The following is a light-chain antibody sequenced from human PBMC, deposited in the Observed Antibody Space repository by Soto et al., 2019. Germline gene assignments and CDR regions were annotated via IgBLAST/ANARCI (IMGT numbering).Light chain of an antibody. V-gene: IGKV3-15*01. Sequence: ETVMTQSPATLSVSPGEGATLSCRASQTVNNNLAWYQQKPGQAPRLLIYGASTRATGVPARFSGSGSGTEFTLTISSLQSEDFAVYYCQHYNNGPRFGQGTKV. CDR2: GAS. CDR3: QHYNNGPR. CDR1: QTVNNN. J-gene: IGKJ1*01.